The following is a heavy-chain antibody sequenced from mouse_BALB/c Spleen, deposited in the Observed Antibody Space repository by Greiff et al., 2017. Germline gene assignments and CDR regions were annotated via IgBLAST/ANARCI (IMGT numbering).Heavy chain of an antibody. CDR2: ISYDGSN. CDR3: ASEEGYYGY. D-gene: IGHD1-1*01. V-gene: IGHV3-6*02. Sequence: DVKLQESGPGLVKPSQSLSLTCSVTGYSITSGYYWNWIRQFPGNKLEWMGYISYDGSNNYNPSLKNRISITRDTSKNQFFLKLNSVTTEDTATYYCASEEGYYGYWGQGTTLTVSS. CDR1: GYSITSGYY. J-gene: IGHJ2*01.